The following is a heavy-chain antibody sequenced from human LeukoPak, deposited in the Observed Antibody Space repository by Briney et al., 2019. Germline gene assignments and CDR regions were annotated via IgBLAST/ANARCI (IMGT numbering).Heavy chain of an antibody. CDR3: ATAMVRGVTADSNWFDP. J-gene: IGHJ5*02. CDR2: IDPSDSYT. V-gene: IGHV5-10-1*01. CDR1: GYSFTSYW. Sequence: GESLKISCKGSGYSFTSYWISWVCQMPGKGLEWMGRIDPSDSYTNYSPSFQGHVTISADKSISTAYLQWSSLKASDTAMYYCATAMVRGVTADSNWFDPWGQGTLVTVSS. D-gene: IGHD3-10*01.